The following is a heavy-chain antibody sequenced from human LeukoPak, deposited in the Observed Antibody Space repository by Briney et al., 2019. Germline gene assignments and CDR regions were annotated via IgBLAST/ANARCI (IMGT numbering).Heavy chain of an antibody. J-gene: IGHJ4*02. Sequence: GGSLRLSCAASGFTFSNYAMNWVRQAPGKGLEWVSAVSGNGGNTYYADSAKGRFTISRDNSKNTLNLQMSSLRAEGTAVYYCAKDLGIAGDYWGQGTLVTVSS. CDR1: GFTFSNYA. CDR3: AKDLGIAGDY. D-gene: IGHD6-13*01. CDR2: VSGNGGNT. V-gene: IGHV3-23*01.